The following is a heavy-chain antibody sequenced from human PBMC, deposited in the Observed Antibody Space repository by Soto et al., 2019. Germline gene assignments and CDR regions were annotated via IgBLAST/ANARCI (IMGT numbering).Heavy chain of an antibody. CDR3: ARFYGSGSPHYYGLDV. Sequence: PSETLSLTCAVSGGSISSGGYSWSWIRQPPGKGLEWIGYIYHSGSTSYDPSLKGRVTISVDRSKNQFSLNLSSVTAADTAVYYCARFYGSGSPHYYGLDVWGQGTTVTVSS. CDR1: GGSISSGGYS. CDR2: IYHSGST. D-gene: IGHD3-10*01. V-gene: IGHV4-30-2*01. J-gene: IGHJ6*02.